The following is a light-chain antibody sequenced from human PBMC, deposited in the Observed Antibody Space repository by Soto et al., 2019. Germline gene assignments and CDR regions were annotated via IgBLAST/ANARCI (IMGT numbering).Light chain of an antibody. CDR3: SSYTSRNTYV. CDR1: SSDVGGYNY. Sequence: QSALTQPASVSGSLGQSITISCTGTSSDVGGYNYVSWYQQYPGKAPKLMIYDVSDRPSGVSNRFSGSKSANTASLTISGLQAEDEADYYCSSYTSRNTYVFGTGTKVTVL. CDR2: DVS. V-gene: IGLV2-14*03. J-gene: IGLJ1*01.